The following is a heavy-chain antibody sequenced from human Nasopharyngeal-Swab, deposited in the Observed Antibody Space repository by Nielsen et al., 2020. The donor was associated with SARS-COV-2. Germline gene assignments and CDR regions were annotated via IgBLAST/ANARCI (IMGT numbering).Heavy chain of an antibody. Sequence: GESLKISYAASGSTFSSYAMHWVRQAPGKGLEWVAVISYDGSNKYYADSVKGRFTISRDNSKNTLYLQMNSLRAEDTAVYYCARGRPKLIVVYYYYGMDVWGQGTTVTVSS. CDR3: ARGRPKLIVVYYYYGMDV. CDR2: ISYDGSNK. J-gene: IGHJ6*02. V-gene: IGHV3-30-3*01. D-gene: IGHD3-22*01. CDR1: GSTFSSYA.